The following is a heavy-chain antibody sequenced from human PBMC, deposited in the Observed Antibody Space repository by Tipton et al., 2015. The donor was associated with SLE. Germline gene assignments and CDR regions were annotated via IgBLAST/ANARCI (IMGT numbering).Heavy chain of an antibody. CDR1: GGSISSSSYY. CDR2: INHSGST. J-gene: IGHJ4*02. Sequence: TLSLTCTVSGGSISSSSYYWSWIRQPPGKGLEWIGEINHSGSTNYNPSRKSRVTISVDTSKNQFSLKLSSVTAADTAVYYCARATGSCSSDGYYFDYWGQGTLVTGSS. V-gene: IGHV4-39*07. D-gene: IGHD6-6*01. CDR3: ARATGSCSSDGYYFDY.